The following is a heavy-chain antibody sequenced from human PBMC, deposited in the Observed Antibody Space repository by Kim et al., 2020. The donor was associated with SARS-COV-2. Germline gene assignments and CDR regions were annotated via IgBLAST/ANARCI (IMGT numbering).Heavy chain of an antibody. CDR3: ARDKPPFDY. Sequence: SNKYYADSVKGRFTISRDNSKNTLYLQMNSLRAEDTAVYYCARDKPPFDYWGQGTLVTVSS. J-gene: IGHJ4*02. V-gene: IGHV3-30-3*01. CDR2: SNK.